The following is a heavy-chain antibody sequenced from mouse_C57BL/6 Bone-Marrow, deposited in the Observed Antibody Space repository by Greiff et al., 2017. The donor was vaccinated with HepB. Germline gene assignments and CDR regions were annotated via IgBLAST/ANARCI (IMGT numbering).Heavy chain of an antibody. J-gene: IGHJ3*01. CDR3: ANGYDGGWFAY. V-gene: IGHV1-72*01. Sequence: VQLQQPGAELVKPGASVKLSCKASGYTFTSYWMHWVKQRPGRGLEWIGRIGPNGGGTKYNEKFKSKATLTVDKPSSTAYMQISSLTSEDSAVYYCANGYDGGWFAYWGQGTLVTVSA. CDR2: IGPNGGGT. CDR1: GYTFTSYW. D-gene: IGHD2-2*01.